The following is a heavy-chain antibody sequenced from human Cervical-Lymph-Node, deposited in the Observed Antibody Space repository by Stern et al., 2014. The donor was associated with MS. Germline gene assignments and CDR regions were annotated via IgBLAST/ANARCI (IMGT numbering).Heavy chain of an antibody. V-gene: IGHV3-30*18. CDR2: ISYDGSNK. CDR1: GFTFSSHG. J-gene: IGHJ4*02. CDR3: AKDRDDFWSGYYPLDY. D-gene: IGHD3-3*01. Sequence: VQLEESGAAVVQPGRSLTLSCAASGFTFSSHGMCWVRHAQGKGLALVAVISYDGSNKYYAVSVKGGFTISRDNSKNSLYLKMNSLRAEDTAVYYCAKDRDDFWSGYYPLDYWGQGTLVTVSS.